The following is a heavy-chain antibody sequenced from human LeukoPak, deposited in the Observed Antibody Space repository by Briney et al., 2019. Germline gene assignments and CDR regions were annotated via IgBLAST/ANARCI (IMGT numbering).Heavy chain of an antibody. V-gene: IGHV3-21*04. CDR1: GFTFSSYS. CDR2: ITRSNYI. D-gene: IGHD3-10*01. Sequence: GGSLRLSCAASGFTFSSYSMNWVRQAPGKGLEWVSSITRSNYIYYADSVKGRFTISRDNAKNSVYLQMNSLRAEDTAVYYCAKVDGSGSYYELWGQGTLVTVSS. CDR3: AKVDGSGSYYEL. J-gene: IGHJ4*02.